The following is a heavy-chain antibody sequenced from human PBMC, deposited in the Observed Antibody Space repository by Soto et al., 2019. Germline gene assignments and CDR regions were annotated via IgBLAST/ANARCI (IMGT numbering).Heavy chain of an antibody. V-gene: IGHV5-10-1*01. CDR1: GDSFPTYW. D-gene: IGHD2-8*01. Sequence: GASLKISCKGSGDSFPTYWISWVRQMPGKGLEWMGRIDPSDSYTSYRPSFQGHVTISVDKSISTAYLQLSSLQASDTAMYYCARHKKNADALLDNCGQGTLVTVS. CDR3: ARHKKNADALLDN. CDR2: IDPSDSYT. J-gene: IGHJ4*02.